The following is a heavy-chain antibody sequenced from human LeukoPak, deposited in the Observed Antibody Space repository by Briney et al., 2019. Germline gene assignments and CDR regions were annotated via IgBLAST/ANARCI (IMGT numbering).Heavy chain of an antibody. V-gene: IGHV4-59*12. Sequence: SETLSLTCTVSGGSISSYYWSWVRQPPGKGLEWIGYIYYSGSTNYNPSLKSRVTISVDTSKNQFSLKLSSVTAADTAVYYCARGPLRPRAFDYWGQGTLVTVSS. J-gene: IGHJ4*02. CDR2: IYYSGST. CDR3: ARGPLRPRAFDY. CDR1: GGSISSYY.